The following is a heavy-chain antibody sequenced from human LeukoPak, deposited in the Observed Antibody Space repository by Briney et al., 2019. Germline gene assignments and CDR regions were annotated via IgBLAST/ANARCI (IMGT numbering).Heavy chain of an antibody. CDR3: ARHAYHFWSGSNFDY. Sequence: PSETLSLTCTVSGGSISSSSYYWGWIRQPPGKGLEWIGSIYYSGSTYYNPSLKSRVTISVDTSKNQFSLKLSSVTAADTAVYYCARHAYHFWSGSNFDYWGQGTLDTVSS. CDR1: GGSISSSSYY. CDR2: IYYSGST. V-gene: IGHV4-39*01. J-gene: IGHJ4*02. D-gene: IGHD3-3*01.